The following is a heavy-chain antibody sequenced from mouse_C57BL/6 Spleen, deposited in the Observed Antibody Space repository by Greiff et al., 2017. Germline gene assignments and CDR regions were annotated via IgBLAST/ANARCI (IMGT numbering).Heavy chain of an antibody. CDR2: IWRGGST. CDR3: ATIYYDYDGAMDY. V-gene: IGHV2-5*01. CDR1: GFSLTSYG. Sequence: VQGVESGPGLVQPSQSLSITCTVSGFSLTSYGVHWVRQSPGKGLEWLGVIWRGGSTDYNAAFMSRLSITKDNSKSQVFFKMNSLQADDTAIYYCATIYYDYDGAMDYWGQGTSVTVSS. J-gene: IGHJ4*01. D-gene: IGHD2-4*01.